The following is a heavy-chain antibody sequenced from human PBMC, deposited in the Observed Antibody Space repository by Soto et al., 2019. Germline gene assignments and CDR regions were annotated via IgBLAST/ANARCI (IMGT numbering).Heavy chain of an antibody. CDR1: GGSFNTYY. D-gene: IGHD3-3*01. J-gene: IGHJ5*02. CDR2: IYHSGTT. Sequence: QVQLQDSGPGLVKPSETLSLTCTVSGGSFNTYYWTWLRQPPGKGLESIGYIYHSGTTTYNPSLRSRVTISIDTSKNQFSLRLTSVTTADTAVYFCARGGWYYENPWGQGILVTVSS. V-gene: IGHV4-59*01. CDR3: ARGGWYYENP.